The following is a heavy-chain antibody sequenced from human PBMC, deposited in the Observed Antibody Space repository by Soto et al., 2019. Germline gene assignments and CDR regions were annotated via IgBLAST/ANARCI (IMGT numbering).Heavy chain of an antibody. CDR2: IHHTGST. Sequence: PSETLSLTCSVSGGSMTSYYWAWIRQSPGKGLECLGYIHHTGSTNYHPSLKSRVRMSIDTSKNQLSLEVRSVTPADTAIYYCARRYSTGWFFDFWGLGSLVTVSS. CDR1: GGSMTSYY. CDR3: ARRYSTGWFFDF. D-gene: IGHD2-8*02. J-gene: IGHJ4*02. V-gene: IGHV4-59*01.